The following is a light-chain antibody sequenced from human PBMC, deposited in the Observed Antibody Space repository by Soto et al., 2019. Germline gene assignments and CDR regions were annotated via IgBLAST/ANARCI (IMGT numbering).Light chain of an antibody. V-gene: IGKV3D-15*01. Sequence: EIVMTQSTATLSVALGERATLSCRASQSISSKLGWYQQRPGQAPRLLIYGASTRATGSPATFSRSGFGTKCPLTISTPQSDDSAVSYCHRYNSWTTFTFGQGTRLEIK. CDR1: QSISSK. CDR3: HRYNSWTTFT. CDR2: GAS. J-gene: IGKJ5*01.